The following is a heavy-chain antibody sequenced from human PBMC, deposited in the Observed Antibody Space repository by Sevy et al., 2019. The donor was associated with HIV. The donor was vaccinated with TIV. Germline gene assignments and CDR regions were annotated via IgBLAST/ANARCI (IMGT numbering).Heavy chain of an antibody. Sequence: ASVKVSCKASGGTFSSYAISWVRQAPGQGLEWMGGIIPIFGTTNYAQKFQGRVTITADKSTSTAYMGLSSLRSEDTAVYYCARGVGYCSSTSCYARNWFDPWGQGTLVTVSS. D-gene: IGHD2-2*01. CDR1: GGTFSSYA. CDR2: IIPIFGTT. V-gene: IGHV1-69*06. J-gene: IGHJ5*02. CDR3: ARGVGYCSSTSCYARNWFDP.